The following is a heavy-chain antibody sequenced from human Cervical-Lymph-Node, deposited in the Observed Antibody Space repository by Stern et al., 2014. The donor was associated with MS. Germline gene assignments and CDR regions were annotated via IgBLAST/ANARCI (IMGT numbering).Heavy chain of an antibody. J-gene: IGHJ4*02. CDR1: GFTFSSYA. D-gene: IGHD4-17*01. CDR2: ISASGGSI. CDR3: AKTGWMTLTLTNFDY. V-gene: IGHV3-23*04. Sequence: EVQLVESGGGLVQPGGSLRLSCAASGFTFSSYAMSWVRQAPGKGLQWVSTISASGGSIYYADSVKGRFTISRDSSKNMLYLQMNSLRVEDTAVYYCAKTGWMTLTLTNFDYWGQGTLVTVSS.